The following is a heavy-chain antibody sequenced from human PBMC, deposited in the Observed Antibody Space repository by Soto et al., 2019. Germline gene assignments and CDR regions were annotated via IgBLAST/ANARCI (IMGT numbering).Heavy chain of an antibody. CDR1: GGSISRYY. Sequence: QVQLQESGPGLVKPSETLSLTCTVSGGSISRYYWSWIRQPPGKGLDWIGYIYYSGSTNYTPSLTRRVTISVATSKNQFSLKLSSVAAADTAVYYCARDGGGAGGSWFDPWGQITLVTVSS. D-gene: IGHD2-21*01. CDR2: IYYSGST. V-gene: IGHV4-59*01. CDR3: ARDGGGAGGSWFDP. J-gene: IGHJ5*02.